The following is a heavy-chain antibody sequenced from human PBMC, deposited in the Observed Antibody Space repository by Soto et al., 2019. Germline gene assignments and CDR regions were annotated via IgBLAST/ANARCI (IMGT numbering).Heavy chain of an antibody. Sequence: ETLSLTCTVSGGSISSGGYYWSWVRQAPGKGLEWVSAISGSGGSTYYADSVKGRFTISRDNSKNTLYLQMNSLRAEDTAVYYCANDYVYFWGSYRYIQPHGGNFAYWGQGTLVTVSS. CDR3: ANDYVYFWGSYRYIQPHGGNFAY. V-gene: IGHV3-23*01. J-gene: IGHJ4*02. CDR2: ISGSGGST. CDR1: GGSISSGGYY. D-gene: IGHD3-16*02.